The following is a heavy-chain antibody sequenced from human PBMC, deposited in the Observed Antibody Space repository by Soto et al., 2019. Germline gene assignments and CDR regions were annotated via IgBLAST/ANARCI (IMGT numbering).Heavy chain of an antibody. Sequence: PSETLSLTCTVSGGSISSYYWSWIRQPAGKGLEWIGRIYTSGSTNYNPSLKSRVTMSVDTSKNQFSLKLSSVTAADTAVYYCARDPTYYYHSSGIPQAFDIWGQGTMVTVSS. V-gene: IGHV4-4*07. CDR1: GGSISSYY. D-gene: IGHD3-22*01. CDR3: ARDPTYYYHSSGIPQAFDI. CDR2: IYTSGST. J-gene: IGHJ3*02.